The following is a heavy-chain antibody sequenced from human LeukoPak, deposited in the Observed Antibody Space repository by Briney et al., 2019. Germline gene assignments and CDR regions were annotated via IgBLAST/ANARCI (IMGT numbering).Heavy chain of an antibody. V-gene: IGHV3-21*01. D-gene: IGHD3-10*01. CDR1: GFTFSSYS. CDR3: ARAQRVSMVRGAHNPPYYYYGTDV. J-gene: IGHJ6*02. Sequence: GGSLRLSCAASGFTFSSYSMNWVRQAPGKGLEWVSSISSSSSYIYYADSVKGRFTISRDNAKNSLYLQMNSLRAEDTAVYYCARAQRVSMVRGAHNPPYYYYGTDVWGQGTTVTVSS. CDR2: ISSSSSYI.